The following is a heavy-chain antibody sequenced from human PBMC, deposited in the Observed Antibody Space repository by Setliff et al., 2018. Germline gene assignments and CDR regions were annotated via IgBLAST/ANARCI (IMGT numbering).Heavy chain of an antibody. V-gene: IGHV1-3*01. J-gene: IGHJ4*02. CDR3: ARDKYGSGSYYKGYFDY. CDR2: INAGNGNT. CDR1: GYTFTSYA. D-gene: IGHD3-10*01. Sequence: ASVKVSCKASGYTFTSYAMHWVRQAPGQRLEWMGWINAGNGNTKYAQKFQGRVTITADESTSTAYMELSSLRSEDTAVYYCARDKYGSGSYYKGYFDYWGQGTLVTVSS.